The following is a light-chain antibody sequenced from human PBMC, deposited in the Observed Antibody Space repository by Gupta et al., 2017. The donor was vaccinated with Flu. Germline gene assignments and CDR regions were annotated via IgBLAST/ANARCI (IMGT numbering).Light chain of an antibody. CDR3: QQKYSTPPYS. Sequence: DIQMTQSSSSLSASVGDRVTIPCRASQSISSYLNWYQQKPGKAPKLLIYAASSLQSGVPSRFSGSGSWTDFSITISSLQPEDFSTYYCQQKYSTPPYSFGQGTKLEIK. CDR1: QSISSY. CDR2: AAS. V-gene: IGKV1-39*01. J-gene: IGKJ2*03.